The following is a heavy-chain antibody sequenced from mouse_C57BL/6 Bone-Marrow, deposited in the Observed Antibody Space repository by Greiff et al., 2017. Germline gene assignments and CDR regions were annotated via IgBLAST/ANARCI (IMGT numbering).Heavy chain of an antibody. CDR3: AREGVSEGYLDV. V-gene: IGHV1-50*01. D-gene: IGHD2-10*02. Sequence: QVQLKESGAELVKPGASVKLSCKASGYTFTSYWMQWVKQRPGQGLEWIGEIDPSNSDTNYNQKFKGKATLTVDTSSSTAYMRLSSLTSEDSAVYYCAREGVSEGYLDVWGTGTTVTVPS. CDR2: IDPSNSDT. J-gene: IGHJ1*03. CDR1: GYTFTSYW.